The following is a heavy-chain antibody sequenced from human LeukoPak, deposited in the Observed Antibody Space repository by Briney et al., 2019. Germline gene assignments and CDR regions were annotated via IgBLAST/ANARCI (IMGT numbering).Heavy chain of an antibody. J-gene: IGHJ4*02. D-gene: IGHD3-22*01. CDR2: IWYDGSNK. Sequence: GGSLRLSCVPTGITFSNSALNWVRQAPGKGLEWVAVIWYDGSNKYYADSVKGRFTISRDNSKNTLYLQMNSLRAEDTAVYYCARDRYDSSGIFDYWGQGTLVTVSS. CDR3: ARDRYDSSGIFDY. V-gene: IGHV3-33*08. CDR1: GITFSNSA.